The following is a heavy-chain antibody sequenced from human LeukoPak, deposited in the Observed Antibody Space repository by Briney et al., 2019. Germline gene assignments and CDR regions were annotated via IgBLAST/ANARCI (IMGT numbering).Heavy chain of an antibody. J-gene: IGHJ6*03. CDR3: ARHGYYYYYMDV. CDR2: IYYSGST. CDR1: GGSISSYY. V-gene: IGHV4-59*08. Sequence: SETLSLTCTVSGGSISSYYWSWIRQPPGKGLEWIGYIYYSGSTNYNPSLKSRVTISVDTSKNQFSLKLSSVTAADTAVYYCARHGYYYYYMDVWGKGITVTVSS.